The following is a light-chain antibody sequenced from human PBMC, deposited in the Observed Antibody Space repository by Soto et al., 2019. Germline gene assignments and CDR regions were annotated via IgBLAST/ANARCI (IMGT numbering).Light chain of an antibody. CDR1: QSVSSN. Sequence: EIVMTQSPATLSVSPGERATLSCRASQSVSSNLAWYQQKPGQPPRLLIYGASTRATGIPARFSGSGSGTEFTLTISSLQSEDFAVYYCQQYNNWPQTFGQGTKVDIK. J-gene: IGKJ1*01. V-gene: IGKV3-15*01. CDR3: QQYNNWPQT. CDR2: GAS.